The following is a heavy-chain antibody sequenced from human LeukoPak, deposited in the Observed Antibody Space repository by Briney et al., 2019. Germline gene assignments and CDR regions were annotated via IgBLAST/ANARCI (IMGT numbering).Heavy chain of an antibody. Sequence: NSGGSLRLSCAASGFTFSDYCMSWIRQAPGKGLEWVSYISSSGSTIYYADSVKGRFTISRDNAKNSLYLQMNSLRAEDTAVYYCARGISTYYYGSGSYYKNYWGQGTLVTVSS. J-gene: IGHJ4*02. V-gene: IGHV3-11*01. CDR3: ARGISTYYYGSGSYYKNY. CDR1: GFTFSDYC. D-gene: IGHD3-10*01. CDR2: ISSSGSTI.